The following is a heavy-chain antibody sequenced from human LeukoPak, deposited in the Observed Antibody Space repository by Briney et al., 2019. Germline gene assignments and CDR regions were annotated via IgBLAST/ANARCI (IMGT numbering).Heavy chain of an antibody. CDR1: GFTFTSHS. CDR3: ARESSESFDI. CDR2: IGSRSTSI. D-gene: IGHD6-25*01. Sequence: GGSLRLSCAASGFTFTSHSMNWVRQAPGKGLEWVSSIGSRSTSIYYADSVKGRFTISRDNAKNSLYLQMNSLRAEDTAEYYCARESSESFDIWGQGTMVTVSS. J-gene: IGHJ3*02. V-gene: IGHV3-21*01.